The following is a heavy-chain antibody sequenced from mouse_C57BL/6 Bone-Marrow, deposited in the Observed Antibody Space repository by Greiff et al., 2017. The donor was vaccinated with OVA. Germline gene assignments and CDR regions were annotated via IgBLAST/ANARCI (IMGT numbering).Heavy chain of an antibody. J-gene: IGHJ3*01. D-gene: IGHD1-1*01. V-gene: IGHV6-6*01. CDR2: IRNKANNHAT. CDR1: GFTFSDAW. Sequence: DVKLQESGGGLVQPGGSMKLSCAASGFTFSDAWMDWVRQSPEKGLEWVAEIRNKANNHATYYAESVKGRFTISRDDSKSIGYLQMNILRADDTGIYYCTRSYVGRFAYWGQGTLVTVSA. CDR3: TRSYVGRFAY.